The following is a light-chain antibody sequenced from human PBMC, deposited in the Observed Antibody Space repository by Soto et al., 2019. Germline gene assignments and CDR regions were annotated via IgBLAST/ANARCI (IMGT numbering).Light chain of an antibody. CDR3: QQCTNWPLT. CDR1: QSVRSN. Sequence: EILMTQSPATLSVSPGERATLSCRASQSVRSNLAWYQQKPGQAPRLLIYGASTRATGIPARFSGSGSGTDFTLTITSLESADFAVYYCQQCTNWPLTFGLGTKVEIK. V-gene: IGKV3-15*01. CDR2: GAS. J-gene: IGKJ1*01.